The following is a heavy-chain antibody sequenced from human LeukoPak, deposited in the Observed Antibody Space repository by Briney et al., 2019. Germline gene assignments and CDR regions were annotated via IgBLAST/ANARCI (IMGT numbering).Heavy chain of an antibody. J-gene: IGHJ4*02. CDR1: GFTFDDYG. D-gene: IGHD3-10*01. CDR3: ARDREFGAAAFDY. Sequence: GGSLRLSCAASGFTFDDYGMSWVRQAPGKGLEWVSYISSSSSPIYYADSVKGRFTISRDNAKNSLYLQMNSLRAEDTAVYYCARDREFGAAAFDYWGQGTLVTVSS. V-gene: IGHV3-48*01. CDR2: ISSSSSPI.